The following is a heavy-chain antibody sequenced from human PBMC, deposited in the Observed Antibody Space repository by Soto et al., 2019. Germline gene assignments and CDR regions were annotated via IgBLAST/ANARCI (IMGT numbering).Heavy chain of an antibody. J-gene: IGHJ4*02. D-gene: IGHD5-12*01. CDR2: IIPLFGTA. Sequence: QVQMVQYGAEVKKPGSSVKVSCKASGGTFSSFGFNWVRQAPGQGLEWMGGIIPLFGTATYAEKFQGRFTISADEGTSTDSMELSGLRAEDTAIYYCARDRSMDGYNSRSFDYCGQGTLVTV. V-gene: IGHV1-69*01. CDR1: GGTFSSFG. CDR3: ARDRSMDGYNSRSFDY.